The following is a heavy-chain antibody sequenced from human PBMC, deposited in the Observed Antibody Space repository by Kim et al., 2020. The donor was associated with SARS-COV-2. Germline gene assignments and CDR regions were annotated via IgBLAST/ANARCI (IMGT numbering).Heavy chain of an antibody. CDR1: GFIFSHYG. CDR3: AREYTYYYFDY. D-gene: IGHD1-1*01. CDR2: IWFDGNNK. J-gene: IGHJ4*02. Sequence: GGSLRLSCAASGFIFSHYGLPWVRPSPFHVLECVAVIWFDGNNKYYADSVKGRFTISRDNSKNTLYLHMNSLRAEDTAVYYCAREYTYYYFDYWGQGTLVTVSS. V-gene: IGHV3-33*01.